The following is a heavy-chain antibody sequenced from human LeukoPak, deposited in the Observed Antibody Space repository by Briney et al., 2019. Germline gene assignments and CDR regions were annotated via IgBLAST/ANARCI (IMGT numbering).Heavy chain of an antibody. CDR3: TRDWRNMAFDI. CDR2: ISGIHYNT. CDR1: GFAFSSHD. V-gene: IGHV3-23*01. Sequence: QPGGSLRLSCAASGFAFSSHDMTWVRQAPGKGLEWVSGISGIHYNTYYADSVKGRFTISRDNSKNTLYLQMNSLRAEDTAVYYCTRDWRNMAFDIWGQGTMVTVSS. D-gene: IGHD1-14*01. J-gene: IGHJ3*02.